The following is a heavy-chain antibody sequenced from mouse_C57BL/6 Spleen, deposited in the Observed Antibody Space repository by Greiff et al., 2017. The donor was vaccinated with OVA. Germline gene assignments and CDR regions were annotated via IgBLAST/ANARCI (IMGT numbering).Heavy chain of an antibody. Sequence: EVKVEESGGGLVQPGGSMKLSCVASGFTFSNYWMNWVRQSPEKGLEWVAQIRLKSDNYATHYAESVKGRFTISRDDSNSSVYLQMNNLRAEDTGIYYCTSDTPFAYWGQGTLVTVSA. CDR3: TSDTPFAY. CDR1: GFTFSNYW. J-gene: IGHJ3*01. D-gene: IGHD5-1-1*01. V-gene: IGHV6-3*01. CDR2: IRLKSDNYAT.